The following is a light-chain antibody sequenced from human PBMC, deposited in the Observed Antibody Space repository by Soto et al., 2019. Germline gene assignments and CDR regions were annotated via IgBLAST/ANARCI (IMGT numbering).Light chain of an antibody. CDR3: QQHSNSPWT. V-gene: IGKV3-20*01. CDR2: AVS. Sequence: EIVLTQSPGTLTLSPGESAALSCRASQTISNNYLVWYRQKPGQAPRLLIYAVSSRAAGIPDRFSGSGSGTDFALTIASLEPEDSAVYYCQQHSNSPWTFGQGTRVE. CDR1: QTISNNY. J-gene: IGKJ1*01.